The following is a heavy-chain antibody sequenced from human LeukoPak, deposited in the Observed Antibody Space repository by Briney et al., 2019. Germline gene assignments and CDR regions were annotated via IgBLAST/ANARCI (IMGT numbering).Heavy chain of an antibody. D-gene: IGHD3-3*01. J-gene: IGHJ4*02. Sequence: PSXTLSLTCAVYGGSFSGYYWSWIRQPPGKGLEWIGNIYHNGSTDYNPSLKSRVTISVDTSKNQFSLKLSSVTAADTAVYYCATDFWSGTNIVDYWGQGTLVTVSS. V-gene: IGHV4-34*01. CDR1: GGSFSGYY. CDR3: ATDFWSGTNIVDY. CDR2: IYHNGST.